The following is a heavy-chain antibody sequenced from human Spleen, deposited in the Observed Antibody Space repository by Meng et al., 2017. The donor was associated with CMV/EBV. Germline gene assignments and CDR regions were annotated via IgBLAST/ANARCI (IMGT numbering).Heavy chain of an antibody. V-gene: IGHV1-24*01. J-gene: IGHJ4*02. CDR2: FDPEDGET. D-gene: IGHD3-16*01. CDR1: GYTLTELS. CDR3: ATDRRLSLSLGY. Sequence: QVQLVTSGAGLKKPGAQVKVSFKVSGYTLTELSRHGVRQAPGKGLEWMGGFDPEDGETIYEQKFQGRVTMTEDTSTDTAYMELSSLRSEDTAVYYCATDRRLSLSLGYWGQGTLVTVSS.